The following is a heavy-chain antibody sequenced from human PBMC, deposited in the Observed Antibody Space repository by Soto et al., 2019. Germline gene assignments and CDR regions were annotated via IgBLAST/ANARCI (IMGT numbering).Heavy chain of an antibody. CDR1: GYTFTSYG. D-gene: IGHD2-21*02. V-gene: IGHV1-18*01. J-gene: IGHJ5*02. CDR2: ISAYNGNT. CDR3: ASTPCGGDCVWWFDP. Sequence: ASVKVSCKASGYTFTSYGISWVRQAPGQGLEWMGWISAYNGNTNYAQKLQGRVTMTTDTSTSIAYMELRSLRSDDTAVYYCASTPCGGDCVWWFDPWGQGTLVTVSS.